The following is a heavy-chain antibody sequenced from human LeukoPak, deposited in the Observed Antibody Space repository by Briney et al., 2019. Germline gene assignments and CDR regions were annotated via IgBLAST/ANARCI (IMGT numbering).Heavy chain of an antibody. CDR2: IYIRGST. CDR1: GGSFSGYY. Sequence: PSETLSLTCAVYGGSFSGYYWSWIRQPPGKGLEWIGNIYIRGSTNYNPSLESRVTISLDTSKDQFSLKLTSVTAADTAFYYCAKDWELGSWGQGTLVTVSS. CDR3: AKDWELGS. D-gene: IGHD1-26*01. J-gene: IGHJ5*02. V-gene: IGHV4-59*01.